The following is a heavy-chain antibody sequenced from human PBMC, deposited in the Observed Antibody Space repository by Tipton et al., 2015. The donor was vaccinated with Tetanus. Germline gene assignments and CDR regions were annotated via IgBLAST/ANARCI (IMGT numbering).Heavy chain of an antibody. CDR2: ITFDGNTK. Sequence: RSLRLSCAASGFTFTRYAMHWVRQAPGKGLEWVAVITFDGNTKYYADSVKGRFTISRDNAKNTVYLQMSSLRAEDTAVYFCARRSLLNYGLDVWGQGTTVTVSS. CDR1: GFTFTRYA. CDR3: ARRSLLNYGLDV. J-gene: IGHJ6*02. V-gene: IGHV3-30-3*01. D-gene: IGHD2-8*01.